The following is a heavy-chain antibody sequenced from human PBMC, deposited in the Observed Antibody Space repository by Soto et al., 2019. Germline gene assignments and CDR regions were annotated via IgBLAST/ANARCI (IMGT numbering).Heavy chain of an antibody. CDR3: ARDRRDNWNYQSLNWFDP. Sequence: SETLSLTCTVSGGSISSGGYYWSWIRQHPGKGLEWIGYIYYSGSTYYNPSLKSRVTISVDTSKNQFSLKLSSVTAADTAVYYCARDRRDNWNYQSLNWFDPWGQGTLVTVSS. J-gene: IGHJ5*02. CDR1: GGSISSGGYY. D-gene: IGHD1-7*01. CDR2: IYYSGST. V-gene: IGHV4-31*03.